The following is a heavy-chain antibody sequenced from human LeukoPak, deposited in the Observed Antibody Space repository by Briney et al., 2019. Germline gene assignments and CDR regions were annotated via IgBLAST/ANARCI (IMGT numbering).Heavy chain of an antibody. V-gene: IGHV4-59*08. CDR3: ARQLGYSYGMPVDY. J-gene: IGHJ4*02. Sequence: PSVTLSLTCTVSGGSICGYYWSWIRQPPGKGLEWIGYIHYSGSTTYNPSLKSRVTISVDTSKNQFSLKVSSVTAADTAVYYCARQLGYSYGMPVDYWGQGTLVTVSS. D-gene: IGHD5-18*01. CDR2: IHYSGST. CDR1: GGSICGYY.